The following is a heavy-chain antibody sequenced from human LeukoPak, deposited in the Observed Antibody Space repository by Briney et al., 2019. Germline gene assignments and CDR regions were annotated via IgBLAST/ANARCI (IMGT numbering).Heavy chain of an antibody. V-gene: IGHV3-33*01. J-gene: IGHJ4*02. D-gene: IGHD3-10*01. CDR2: IWYDGSNK. Sequence: GGSLRLSCAASGFTFSSYGMHWVRQAPGKGLEWVAVIWYDGSNKYYADSVKGRFTISRDNSKNTLYLQMNSLRAEDTAVYYCARDRCITMVRGALDYWGQGTLVTVSS. CDR1: GFTFSSYG. CDR3: ARDRCITMVRGALDY.